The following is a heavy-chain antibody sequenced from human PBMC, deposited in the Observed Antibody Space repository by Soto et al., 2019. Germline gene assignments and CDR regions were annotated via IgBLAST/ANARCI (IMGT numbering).Heavy chain of an antibody. CDR3: ARPPGRYCTNGVCLAVGY. Sequence: ASVKVSCKASGYTFTSYYMHWVRQAPGQGLEWMGIINPSGGSTSYAQKFQGRVTMTRDTSTSTVYMELSSLRSEDTAVYYCARPPGRYCTNGVCLAVGYWGQGTLVTV. CDR1: GYTFTSYY. D-gene: IGHD2-8*01. J-gene: IGHJ4*02. CDR2: INPSGGST. V-gene: IGHV1-46*03.